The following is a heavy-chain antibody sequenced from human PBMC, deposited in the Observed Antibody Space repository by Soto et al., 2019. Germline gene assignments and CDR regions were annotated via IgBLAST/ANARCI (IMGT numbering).Heavy chain of an antibody. CDR1: GVTVSSNF. CDR2: LYSGGST. J-gene: IGHJ4*02. V-gene: IGHV3-66*01. D-gene: IGHD6-19*01. CDR3: ARGAGYSSGWPYYFDY. Sequence: ESGGDLVQPGESLRLSCAASGVTVSSNFMTWVRQAPGKGLEWVSVLYSGGSTYYLDAVKGRFSISRDDSKNTLYLQMNSLRAEYTAVYYCARGAGYSSGWPYYFDYWGQGTLVTVSS.